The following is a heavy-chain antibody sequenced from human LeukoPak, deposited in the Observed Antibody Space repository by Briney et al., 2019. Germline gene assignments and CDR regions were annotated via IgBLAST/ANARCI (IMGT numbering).Heavy chain of an antibody. Sequence: PSETLSLTCTVSGGSISSYYWSWIRQPPGKGLEWIGYIYYSGSTNYNPFLKSRVTISVDTSKNQFSLKLSSVTAADTAVYYCARGLGRYYYYGMDVWGQGTTVTVSS. D-gene: IGHD5-12*01. CDR3: ARGLGRYYYYGMDV. J-gene: IGHJ6*02. CDR2: IYYSGST. V-gene: IGHV4-59*01. CDR1: GGSISSYY.